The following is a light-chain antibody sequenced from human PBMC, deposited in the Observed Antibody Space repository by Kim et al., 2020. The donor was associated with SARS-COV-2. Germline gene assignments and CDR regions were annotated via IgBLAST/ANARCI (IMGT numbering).Light chain of an antibody. CDR3: QVWDSSSDHRVV. CDR1: SIGGKS. Sequence: PETTARISCGGSSIGGKSVYWYRQQSGQAPVLVIYYDSDRPSGIPERFSGSNSGNTATLTISRVEAGDEADYYCQVWDSSSDHRVVFGGGTKVTVL. CDR2: YDS. J-gene: IGLJ2*01. V-gene: IGLV3-21*04.